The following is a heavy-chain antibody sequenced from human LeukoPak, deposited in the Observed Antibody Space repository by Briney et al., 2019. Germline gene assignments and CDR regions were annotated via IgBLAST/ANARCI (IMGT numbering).Heavy chain of an antibody. CDR3: ARVNFWSGYYDPSSDWFDP. J-gene: IGHJ5*02. CDR2: IYYSGST. Sequence: SQTLSLTCTVSGGSISSGDYYWSWIRQPPGKGLEWLGYIYYSGSTYYNPSFKSGFPISVTTSKNQFSLKLSSVTAADTAVYYCARVNFWSGYYDPSSDWFDPWGQGTLVTVSS. D-gene: IGHD3-3*01. V-gene: IGHV4-30-4*08. CDR1: GGSISSGDYY.